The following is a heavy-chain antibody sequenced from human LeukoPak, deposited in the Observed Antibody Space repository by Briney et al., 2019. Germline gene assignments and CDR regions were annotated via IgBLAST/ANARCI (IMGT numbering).Heavy chain of an antibody. J-gene: IGHJ4*02. CDR1: GFTFSSYG. CDR2: IRYDGSNK. Sequence: GGSLRLSCAASGFTFSSYGMHWVRQAPGKGLQWVAFIRYDGSNKYYADSVKGRFTISRDNSKNTLYLQMNSLRAEDTAVYYCAKESGADWAVAGTGYFDYSGQGTPVTVSS. V-gene: IGHV3-30*02. CDR3: AKESGADWAVAGTGYFDY. D-gene: IGHD6-19*01.